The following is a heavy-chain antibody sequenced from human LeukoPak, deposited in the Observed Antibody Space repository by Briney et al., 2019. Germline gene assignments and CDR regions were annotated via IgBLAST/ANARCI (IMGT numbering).Heavy chain of an antibody. CDR3: ARFAVHRRLVVNGQFGLDY. Sequence: VASVKVSCKASGYTFTSYYMHWVRQAPGQGLEWMGLLNPSGGNANYAQKFQGRVTMTRDTSTSTVYMELNSLRSEDTAVYFCARFAVHRRLVVNGQFGLDYWGQGTLVTVSS. D-gene: IGHD3-22*01. V-gene: IGHV1-46*01. J-gene: IGHJ4*02. CDR2: LNPSGGNA. CDR1: GYTFTSYY.